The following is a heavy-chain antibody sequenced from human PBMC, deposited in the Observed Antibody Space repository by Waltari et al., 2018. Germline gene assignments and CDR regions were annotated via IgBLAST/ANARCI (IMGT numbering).Heavy chain of an antibody. CDR3: AGGIAVAGTSGFDM. Sequence: QVQLVQSGAEVKKPGASVEVSCKASGYTFTDYSINWVRPAPGQGLEWMGWINPNTGGTKYAQKFQGRVTMTRDTSISTAYMELSRLRSDDTAVYYCAGGIAVAGTSGFDMWGQGTMVTVSS. D-gene: IGHD6-19*01. CDR2: INPNTGGT. CDR1: GYTFTDYS. V-gene: IGHV1-2*02. J-gene: IGHJ3*02.